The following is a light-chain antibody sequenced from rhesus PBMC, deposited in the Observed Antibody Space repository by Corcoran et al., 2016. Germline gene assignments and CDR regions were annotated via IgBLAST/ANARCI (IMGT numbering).Light chain of an antibody. V-gene: IGKV1-22*01. CDR2: KAS. CDR1: QSISSW. Sequence: DIQMTQSPSSLSASVGDTVTITCRASQSISSWLAWYQQKPGKAPKLLLYKASTLQSGVPSMFSGSGSGTDFTLTSSSVQSEDFATYYCQQYSSSPYSFGQGTKVEIK. J-gene: IGKJ2*01. CDR3: QQYSSSPYS.